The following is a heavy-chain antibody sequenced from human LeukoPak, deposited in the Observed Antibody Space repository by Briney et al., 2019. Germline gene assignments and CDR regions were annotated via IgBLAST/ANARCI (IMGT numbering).Heavy chain of an antibody. CDR1: EFTFSNYG. J-gene: IGHJ4*02. D-gene: IGHD3-3*01. Sequence: GGSLRLSCAASEFTFSNYGMHWVRQAPGKGLEGVAFIRYDGNDKYYADSVKGRFTISRDNSKNTLYLQMNSLRPEDTAVYYCAKPQEPDLWVPDFWGQGTLVTVSS. CDR3: AKPQEPDLWVPDF. V-gene: IGHV3-30*02. CDR2: IRYDGNDK.